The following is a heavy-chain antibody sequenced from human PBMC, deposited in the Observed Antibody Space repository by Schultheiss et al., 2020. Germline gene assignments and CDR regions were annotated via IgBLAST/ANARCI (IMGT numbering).Heavy chain of an antibody. D-gene: IGHD2-8*02. J-gene: IGHJ4*02. V-gene: IGHV3-21*01. CDR3: AREPHCTGGVCLRIYYFDY. Sequence: GGSLRLSCAASGFTFSSYSMNWVRQAPGKGLEWVSSISSSSSYIYYADSVKGRFTISRDNAKNSLYLQMNSLRAEDTAVYYCAREPHCTGGVCLRIYYFDYWGQGTLVTVSS. CDR1: GFTFSSYS. CDR2: ISSSSSYI.